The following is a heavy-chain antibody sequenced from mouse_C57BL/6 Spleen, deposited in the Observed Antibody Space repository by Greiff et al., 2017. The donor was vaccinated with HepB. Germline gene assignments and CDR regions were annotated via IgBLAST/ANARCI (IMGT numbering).Heavy chain of an antibody. V-gene: IGHV1-80*01. CDR3: ARSGGSRGTWAY. Sequence: QVQLKESGAELVKPGASVKISCKASGYAFSSYWMNWVKQRPGKGLEWIGQIYPGDGDTNYNGKFKGKATLTADKSSSTAYMQLSSLTSEDSAVYFCARSGGSRGTWAYWGQGTLVTVSA. D-gene: IGHD1-1*01. CDR2: IYPGDGDT. J-gene: IGHJ3*01. CDR1: GYAFSSYW.